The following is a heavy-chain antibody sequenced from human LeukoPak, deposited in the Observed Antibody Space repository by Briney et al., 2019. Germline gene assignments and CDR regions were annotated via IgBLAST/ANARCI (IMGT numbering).Heavy chain of an antibody. D-gene: IGHD1-26*01. CDR2: IHPSSGDT. Sequence: ASVTVSCKASGYTFTGYYIHWVRRPPGQGLEWMALIHPSSGDTGYAQKLQGRVTMSADTSTSTVYMELSSLRFEDTALYYCARDLDGSWTLDDYWGQGTLVTVSS. V-gene: IGHV1-46*04. J-gene: IGHJ4*02. CDR3: ARDLDGSWTLDDY. CDR1: GYTFTGYY.